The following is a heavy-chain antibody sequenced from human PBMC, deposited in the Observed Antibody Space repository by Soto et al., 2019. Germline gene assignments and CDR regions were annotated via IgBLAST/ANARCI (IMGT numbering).Heavy chain of an antibody. CDR3: NGRLGELSLLALDY. CDR2: IRSKAYGGTT. V-gene: IGHV3-49*03. J-gene: IGHJ4*02. Sequence: PGGSLRLSCTVSGFTFGDYAMSCFRQAPGKGLEWVGFIRSKAYGGTTEYAASVKGRFTISRDDSKSIAYLQMNSLKTEDTAVYYCNGRLGELSLLALDYWGQGTLVTLSS. D-gene: IGHD3-16*02. CDR1: GFTFGDYA.